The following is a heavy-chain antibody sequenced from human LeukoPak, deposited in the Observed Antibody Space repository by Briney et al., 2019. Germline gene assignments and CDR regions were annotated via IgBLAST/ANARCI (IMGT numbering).Heavy chain of an antibody. V-gene: IGHV3-30*02. CDR2: IRYDGYEK. Sequence: GGSLRLSCASSGFTFSDYGMHWVRQAPGKGLEWVAFIRYDGYEKYYADSVKGRFTISRDNSKNTLYVQMNSLRGEDTAVYYCARGMGSIAAAYYYYYMDVWGKGTTVTVSS. CDR1: GFTFSDYG. D-gene: IGHD6-13*01. CDR3: ARGMGSIAAAYYYYYMDV. J-gene: IGHJ6*03.